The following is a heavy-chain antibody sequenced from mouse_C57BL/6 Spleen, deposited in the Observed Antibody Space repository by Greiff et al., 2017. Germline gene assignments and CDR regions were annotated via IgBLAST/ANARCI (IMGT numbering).Heavy chain of an antibody. Sequence: QVQLQQSGPELVKPGASVKISCKASGYAFSSSWMNWVKQRPGKGLEWIGRIYPGAGDTNYNGKFKGKDTLTANKSSSTAYMQLSSLTSEDSAVYFCAREEEYGNNYYAMDYWGQGASVTVSS. CDR1: GYAFSSSW. J-gene: IGHJ4*01. CDR2: IYPGAGDT. V-gene: IGHV1-82*01. D-gene: IGHD2-10*02. CDR3: AREEEYGNNYYAMDY.